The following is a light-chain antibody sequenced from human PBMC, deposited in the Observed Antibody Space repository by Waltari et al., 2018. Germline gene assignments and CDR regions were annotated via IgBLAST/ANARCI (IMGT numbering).Light chain of an antibody. CDR3: QQLNSYPLT. CDR1: QGISSL. Sequence: DIQLTQSPSFLSASVGDRVTITCRASQGISSLLAWYQQQPGEAPKLLISAASTLQSGVPSRFSGSGSGTEFTLTIRSLQPEDFATYYCQQLNSYPLTFGGGTKL. J-gene: IGKJ4*01. CDR2: AAS. V-gene: IGKV1-9*01.